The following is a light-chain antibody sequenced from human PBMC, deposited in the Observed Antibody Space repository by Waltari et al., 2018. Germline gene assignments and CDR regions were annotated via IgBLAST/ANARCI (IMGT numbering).Light chain of an antibody. CDR1: QSVLYSPNNKNY. CDR2: WAS. CDR3: QQYANTPRT. Sequence: DIVMTQSPDSLAVSLGERATVNCKSSQSVLYSPNNKNYLAWYQQKPGQPPKRLIYWASTRESGVPDRFSGGGSGTDFTLTISSLQAEDVAVYYCQQYANTPRTFGQGTTVEIK. J-gene: IGKJ1*01. V-gene: IGKV4-1*01.